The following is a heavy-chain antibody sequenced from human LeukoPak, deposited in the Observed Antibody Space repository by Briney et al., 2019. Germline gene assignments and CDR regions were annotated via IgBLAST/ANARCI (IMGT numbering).Heavy chain of an antibody. D-gene: IGHD3-22*01. Sequence: GGSLRLSCAASGFTFSSYSMNWVRQAPGKGLEWVSSISSSSSYIYYADSVKGRFTISRDNAKNSLYLQMNSLRAEDTAVYYCARDSSGYRRPFFDYRGQGTLVTVSS. CDR3: ARDSSGYRRPFFDY. CDR2: ISSSSSYI. V-gene: IGHV3-21*01. CDR1: GFTFSSYS. J-gene: IGHJ4*02.